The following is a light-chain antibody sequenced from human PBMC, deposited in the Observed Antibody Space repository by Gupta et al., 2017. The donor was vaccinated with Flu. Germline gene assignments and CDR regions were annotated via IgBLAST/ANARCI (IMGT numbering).Light chain of an antibody. CDR3: QAWGTGPV. CDR2: VTSDGSR. Sequence: QVVLTQPPSASASLGASVTLTCTLSTGHSNYAVAWHQQQPEKGPRYLMKVTSDGSRTRGDGIPDRFSGSSSGVDRYLTISSLQSEGEGDYYCQAWGTGPVFGGGTRLTVL. J-gene: IGLJ2*01. V-gene: IGLV4-69*01. CDR1: TGHSNYA.